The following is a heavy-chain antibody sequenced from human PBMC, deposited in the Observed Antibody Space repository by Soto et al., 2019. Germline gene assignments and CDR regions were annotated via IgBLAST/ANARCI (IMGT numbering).Heavy chain of an antibody. D-gene: IGHD6-19*01. CDR1: GYTFTYYG. CDR2: ISGYNGNT. V-gene: IGHV1-18*01. CDR3: ARDWGQQWLAPDY. J-gene: IGHJ4*02. Sequence: ASVKVSCKASGYTFTYYGISWVRQAPGQGLEWMGWISGYNGNTKYAQKVQARVTMNTDTSTNTAYMELRTRRSDETAVYYCARDWGQQWLAPDYWGQGTLVTVSS.